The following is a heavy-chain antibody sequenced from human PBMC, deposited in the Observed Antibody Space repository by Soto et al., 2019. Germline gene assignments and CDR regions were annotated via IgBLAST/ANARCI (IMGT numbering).Heavy chain of an antibody. CDR2: ISAYNGNT. CDR3: ARGCGSGSYCAAFDY. CDR1: GYTFTSYG. D-gene: IGHD3-10*01. V-gene: IGHV1-18*04. J-gene: IGHJ4*02. Sequence: ASVKVSCKASGYTFTSYGISWVRQAPEQGLEWMGWISAYNGNTNYAQKLQGRVTMTTDTSTSTAYMELRSLRSDDTAVYYCARGCGSGSYCAAFDYWGQGTLVTVSS.